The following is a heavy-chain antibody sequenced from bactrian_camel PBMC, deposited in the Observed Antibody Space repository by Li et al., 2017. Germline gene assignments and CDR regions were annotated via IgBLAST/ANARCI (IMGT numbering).Heavy chain of an antibody. CDR3: AEGRGSRGEHCYSLNY. CDR2: IATGSGNT. Sequence: QVQLVESGGGSVQAGGSLRLSCVASGIIGYNRRCLGWFRQAPGKEREGVARIATGSGNTYYADSVKGRFTISQDSARNTVYLQMNNLQPEDTATYYCAEGRGSRGEHCYSLNYWGQGTQVTVS. D-gene: IGHD6*01. V-gene: IGHV3S54*01. J-gene: IGHJ4*01. CDR1: GIIGYNRRC.